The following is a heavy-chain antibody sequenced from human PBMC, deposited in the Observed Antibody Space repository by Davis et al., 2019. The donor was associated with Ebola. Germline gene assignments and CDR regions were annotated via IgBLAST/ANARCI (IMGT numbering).Heavy chain of an antibody. CDR1: GGSISSYY. CDR3: ARFLGPYSSSRGYYFDY. Sequence: MPSETLSLTCTVSGGSISSYYWSWIRQPPGKGLEWIGSIYYSGSTNYNPSLKSRVTISVDTSKNQFSLKLSSVTAADTAVYYCARFLGPYSSSRGYYFDYWGQGTLVTVSS. D-gene: IGHD6-13*01. V-gene: IGHV4-59*01. CDR2: IYYSGST. J-gene: IGHJ4*02.